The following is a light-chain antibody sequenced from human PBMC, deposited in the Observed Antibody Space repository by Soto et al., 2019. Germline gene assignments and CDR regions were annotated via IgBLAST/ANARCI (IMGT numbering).Light chain of an antibody. Sequence: DIQMTQSPSTLSGSVGDRVTITCRASQTISSWLAWYQQKPGKAPKLLIYKASTLKSGVPARFSGSGSGADFTLTISSLQSEDFAVYYCQQYYDWPITFGQGTRLDIK. V-gene: IGKV1-5*03. CDR1: QTISSW. CDR3: QQYYDWPIT. J-gene: IGKJ5*01. CDR2: KAS.